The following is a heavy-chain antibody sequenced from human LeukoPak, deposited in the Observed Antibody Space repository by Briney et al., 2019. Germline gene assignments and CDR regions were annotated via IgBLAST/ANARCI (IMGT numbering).Heavy chain of an antibody. V-gene: IGHV1-69*15. CDR3: ARVGKGYCSGGSCYYFDY. CDR2: IIPIFGTA. D-gene: IGHD2-15*01. J-gene: IGHJ4*02. CDR1: GGTFSSYA. Sequence: GSSVKVSCKASGGTFSSYAISWVRQAPGQRLELMGRIIPIFGTANYAQKFQGRVTINADESTSTAYMELSSLRSEDTAVYYCARVGKGYCSGGSCYYFDYWGQGTLVTVSS.